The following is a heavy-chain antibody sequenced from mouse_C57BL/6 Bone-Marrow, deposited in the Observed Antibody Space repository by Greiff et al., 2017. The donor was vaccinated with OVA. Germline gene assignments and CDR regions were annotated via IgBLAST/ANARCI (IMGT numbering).Heavy chain of an antibody. Sequence: VQLQQSGAELVRPGASVKLSCTASGFNIKDDYMHWVKQRPEPGLAWIGWIDPENGDPAYASKFQGKATIPADTSSNTAYLQLSSLTSEDTAVYYCTTEKGNYDYAMDYWGQGTSVTVSS. J-gene: IGHJ4*01. D-gene: IGHD2-1*01. CDR3: TTEKGNYDYAMDY. V-gene: IGHV14-4*01. CDR1: GFNIKDDY. CDR2: IDPENGDP.